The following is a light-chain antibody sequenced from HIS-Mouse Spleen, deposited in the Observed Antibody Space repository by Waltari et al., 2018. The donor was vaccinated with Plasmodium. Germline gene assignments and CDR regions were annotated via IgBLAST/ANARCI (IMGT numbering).Light chain of an antibody. J-gene: IGLJ2*01. V-gene: IGLV2-11*01. CDR3: CSYAGSYTVV. CDR1: SSDVGGYNY. CDR2: DVS. Sequence: QSALTQPRPVSGSPGQSITISCTGTSSDVGGYNYVSWYQQHPGKAPKLMIYDVSKRPSGVPDRVSGSKSGNTASLTISGLQAEDEADYYCCSYAGSYTVVFGGGTKLTVL.